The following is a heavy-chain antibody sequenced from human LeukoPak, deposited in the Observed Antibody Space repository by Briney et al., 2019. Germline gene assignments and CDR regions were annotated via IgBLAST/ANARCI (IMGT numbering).Heavy chain of an antibody. J-gene: IGHJ6*02. V-gene: IGHV4-59*08. CDR1: GGSISSYY. D-gene: IGHD6-19*01. CDR3: ARLFSRGWEYHFGLDV. CDR2: IYYSGST. Sequence: KASETLSLTCTVSGGSISSYYWSWIRQPPGKGLEWIGYIYYSGSTNYNPSLKSRVTISVDTSKNQFSLKLSSVTAADTAVYYCARLFSRGWEYHFGLDVWGQGTTVTVS.